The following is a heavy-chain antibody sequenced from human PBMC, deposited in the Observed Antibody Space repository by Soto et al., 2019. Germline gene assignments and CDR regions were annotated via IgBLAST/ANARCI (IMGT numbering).Heavy chain of an antibody. CDR2: MNPNSGNT. CDR1: GYTFTSYD. CDR3: ARGRMGIAALLGAHYYYYMDV. J-gene: IGHJ6*03. D-gene: IGHD6-13*01. Sequence: ASVKVPCKASGYTFTSYDINWVRQATGQGLEWMGWMNPNSGNTGYAQKFQGRVTMTRNTSISTAYMELSSLRSEDTAVYYCARGRMGIAALLGAHYYYYMDVWGKGTTVTVSS. V-gene: IGHV1-8*01.